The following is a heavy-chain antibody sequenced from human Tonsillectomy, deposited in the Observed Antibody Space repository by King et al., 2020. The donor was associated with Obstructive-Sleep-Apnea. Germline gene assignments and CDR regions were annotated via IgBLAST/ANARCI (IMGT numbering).Heavy chain of an antibody. CDR3: ARGNVDTVIPFDY. Sequence: VQLVQSGAEVKKPGSSVKGSCKASSGTFSNYAITWVRQAPGQGLEWMGRINPIHGMVTYAQKFQGRGTITEDKPTSTAYMELRSLRSEDTAVYYCARGNVDTVIPFDYWGQGTLVTVSS. D-gene: IGHD5-18*01. J-gene: IGHJ4*02. CDR2: INPIHGMV. V-gene: IGHV1-69*04. CDR1: SGTFSNYA.